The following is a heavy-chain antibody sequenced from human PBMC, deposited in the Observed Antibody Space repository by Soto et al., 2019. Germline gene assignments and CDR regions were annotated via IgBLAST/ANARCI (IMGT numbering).Heavy chain of an antibody. V-gene: IGHV1-18*01. Sequence: QVQLVQSGAEVKKPGASVKVSCKASGSSFTSYGISWVRQTPGQGLEWMGWTRAYNGNRKYAQKFQGRVTMTTDTYTSTAYVELRRLRSDDTVVYYCAIDLGGFPDYWGQGTLGTVSS. CDR2: TRAYNGNR. CDR1: GSSFTSYG. CDR3: AIDLGGFPDY. D-gene: IGHD5-12*01. J-gene: IGHJ4*02.